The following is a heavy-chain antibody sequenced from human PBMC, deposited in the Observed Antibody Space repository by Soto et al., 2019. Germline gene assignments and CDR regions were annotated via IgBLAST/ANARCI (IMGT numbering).Heavy chain of an antibody. V-gene: IGHV3-21*01. J-gene: IGHJ4*02. D-gene: IGHD6-19*01. CDR2: ISSTSSYT. CDR1: GFTFSSYA. Sequence: GGALRLSCAASGFTFSSYAMNWVRQTQEKGLEWVSSISSTSSYTHYSDSVKGRLTISRDNANNSLFLQMNSLRAEDTATYYCARDLALAGNYWGQGVLVTVSS. CDR3: ARDLALAGNY.